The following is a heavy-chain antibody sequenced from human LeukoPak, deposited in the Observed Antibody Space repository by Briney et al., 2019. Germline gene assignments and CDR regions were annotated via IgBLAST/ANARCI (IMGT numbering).Heavy chain of an antibody. CDR1: GYSFSSYD. J-gene: IGHJ4*02. CDR2: VRTYNGDA. D-gene: IGHD4-17*01. Sequence: GASVKVSCKTSGYSFSSYDINWVRQATGQGLEWMGWVRTYNGDAGYAQKFQGRVAVTRNIFTNTVYMELTNLRSEDTAVYYCARGVGLLQTVRLDSWGQGTQVIVSS. CDR3: ARGVGLLQTVRLDS. V-gene: IGHV1-8*01.